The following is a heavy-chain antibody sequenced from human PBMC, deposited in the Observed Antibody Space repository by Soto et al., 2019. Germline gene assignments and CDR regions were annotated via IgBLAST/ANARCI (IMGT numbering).Heavy chain of an antibody. D-gene: IGHD6-13*01. CDR2: IKQAGSKK. CDR1: GFTFSSYW. V-gene: IGHV3-7*01. CDR3: ARDLRCFFIRGSWPGIDY. J-gene: IGHJ4*02. Sequence: GGSLRLSCAASGFTFSSYWMTWVRQAPGKGLEWVANIKQAGSKKYYVDPVKGRFTISRDKAKNSLYLQMNSLRAEDTAVYYCARDLRCFFIRGSWPGIDYWCQGTLLSVS.